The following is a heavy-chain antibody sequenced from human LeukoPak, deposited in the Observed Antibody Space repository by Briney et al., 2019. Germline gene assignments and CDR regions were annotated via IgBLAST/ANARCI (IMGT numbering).Heavy chain of an antibody. CDR2: INPNSGGT. V-gene: IGHV1-2*04. J-gene: IGHJ3*02. CDR1: GNTFTGYY. Sequence: ASVKVSCKASGNTFTGYYMHWVRQAPGQGLEWMGWINPNSGGTNYAQKFQGWVTMTRDTSISTAYMELSRLRSDDTAVYYCARVSSSWYDAFDIWGQGTMVTVSS. CDR3: ARVSSSWYDAFDI. D-gene: IGHD6-13*01.